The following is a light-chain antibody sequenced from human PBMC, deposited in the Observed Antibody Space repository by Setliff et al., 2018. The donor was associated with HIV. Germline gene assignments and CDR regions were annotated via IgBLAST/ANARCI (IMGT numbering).Light chain of an antibody. CDR1: KLGDKY. Sequence: ELTQPPSVSVSPGQTASITCSGDKLGDKYACWYQQKPGQSPVLVMYQDNKRPSGIPERFSGSNSGNTATLTISGTQAMDEADYYCQAWDSSTAAYVFGTGTKVTVL. CDR2: QDN. CDR3: QAWDSSTAAYV. J-gene: IGLJ1*01. V-gene: IGLV3-1*01.